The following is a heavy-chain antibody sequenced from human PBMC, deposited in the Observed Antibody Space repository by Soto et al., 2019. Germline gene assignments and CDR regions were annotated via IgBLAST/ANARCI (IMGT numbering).Heavy chain of an antibody. J-gene: IGHJ4*02. CDR1: GFTFSSYA. V-gene: IGHV3-64D*06. CDR2: ISSNGGST. Sequence: PGGSLRLSCSVFGFTFSSYAMHWVRQAPGKGLQYVSSISSNGGSTYYADSVKGRFTISRDSSKNTLYLQMRSLRVEDTAVYYCVKDRYVDYWGQGTLVTVSS. CDR3: VKDRYVDY.